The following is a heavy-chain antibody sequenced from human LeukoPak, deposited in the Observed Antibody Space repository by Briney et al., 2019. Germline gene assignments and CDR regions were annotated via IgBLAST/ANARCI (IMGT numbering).Heavy chain of an antibody. CDR2: IRYGGST. Sequence: SETLSLTCTVSGDSVSSGDNHWSWIRQPPGKCLEWIGYIRYGGSTYYNPSLKSRVIISVDMSKNQFSLSLNSLSAADSAVYYCARAAAVTNSWYYFDYWGQGTLVTVSS. J-gene: IGHJ4*02. CDR3: ARAAAVTNSWYYFDY. V-gene: IGHV4-30-4*01. CDR1: GDSVSSGDNH. D-gene: IGHD6-13*01.